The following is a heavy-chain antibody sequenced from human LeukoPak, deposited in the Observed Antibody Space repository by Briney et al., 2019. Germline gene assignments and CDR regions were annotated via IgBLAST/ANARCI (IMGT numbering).Heavy chain of an antibody. V-gene: IGHV3-7*01. D-gene: IGHD3-9*01. Sequence: PGGSLRLSCAASGFTFSSYWMSWVRHAPGKGLEWVANIKQDGSEKYYVDSVKGRFTISRDNAKNSLYLQMNSLRAEDTAVYYCARGLRRYFDWLLGYWGQGTLVTVSS. CDR1: GFTFSSYW. J-gene: IGHJ4*02. CDR2: IKQDGSEK. CDR3: ARGLRRYFDWLLGY.